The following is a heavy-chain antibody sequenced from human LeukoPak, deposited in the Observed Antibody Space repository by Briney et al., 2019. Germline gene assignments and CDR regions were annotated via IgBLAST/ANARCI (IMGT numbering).Heavy chain of an antibody. D-gene: IGHD3-3*01. CDR1: GFTFSSYA. V-gene: IGHV3-23*01. J-gene: IGHJ4*02. CDR3: AKDRNDFGVVITPSGY. Sequence: GGSLRLSCAASGFTFSSYAMSWVRQAPGKGLEWVSAIRGSGGSTYYADSVKGRFTISRDNSKNTLYLQMNSLRAEDTAVYYCAKDRNDFGVVITPSGYWGQGTLVTVSS. CDR2: IRGSGGST.